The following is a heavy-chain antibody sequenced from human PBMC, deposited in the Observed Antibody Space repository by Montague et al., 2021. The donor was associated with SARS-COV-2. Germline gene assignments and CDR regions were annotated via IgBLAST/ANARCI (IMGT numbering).Heavy chain of an antibody. CDR1: GGSFSGYY. D-gene: IGHD3-22*01. J-gene: IGHJ4*02. CDR2: IYHSGST. Sequence: SETLSLTCAVYGGSFSGYYWSWIRQPPGKGLEWIGEIYHSGSTKYNPSLKSRVTISVDTSKNQFSLKLSSVTAADTAVYYCARGKKRVFTYDYDSSGYASDYWGQGTLVTVSS. CDR3: ARGKKRVFTYDYDSSGYASDY. V-gene: IGHV4-34*01.